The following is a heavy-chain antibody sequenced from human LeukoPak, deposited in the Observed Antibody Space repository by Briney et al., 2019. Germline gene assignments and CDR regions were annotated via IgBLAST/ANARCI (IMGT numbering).Heavy chain of an antibody. CDR1: GGSISSYY. CDR3: ARESGSYSQYFDY. Sequence: SGTLSLTCTVSGGSISSYYWSWIRQPPGKGLEWIGYIYYSGSTNYNLSLKSRVTISVDTSKTQFSLKLSSVTAADTAVYYCARESGSYSQYFDYWGQGTLVTVSS. V-gene: IGHV4-59*12. J-gene: IGHJ4*02. D-gene: IGHD1-26*01. CDR2: IYYSGST.